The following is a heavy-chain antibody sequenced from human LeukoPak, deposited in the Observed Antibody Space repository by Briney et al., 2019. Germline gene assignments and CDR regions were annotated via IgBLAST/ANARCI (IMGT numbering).Heavy chain of an antibody. J-gene: IGHJ4*02. CDR2: ISGSGGST. V-gene: IGHV3-23*01. D-gene: IGHD3-10*01. Sequence: PGGSLRLSCAASGFTFSNFGMHWVRQAPGKGLEWVSAISGSGGSTYYADSVKGRFTISRDNSKNTLYLQMNSLRAEDTAVYYCAKDLLLWFGELFDYWGQGTLVTVSS. CDR1: GFTFSNFG. CDR3: AKDLLLWFGELFDY.